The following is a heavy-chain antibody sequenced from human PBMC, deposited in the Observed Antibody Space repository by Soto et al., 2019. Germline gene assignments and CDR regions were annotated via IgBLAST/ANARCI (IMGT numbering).Heavy chain of an antibody. Sequence: SETLSLTCAVYGGSFSGYYWSWIRQPPGKGLEWIGEINHSGSTNYNPSLKSRVTISVDTSKNQFSLKLSSVTAADTAVYYCARGRENGGKAYYYDSSGYYSNEFDYWGQGTLVTVSS. D-gene: IGHD3-22*01. CDR1: GGSFSGYY. J-gene: IGHJ4*01. CDR3: ARGRENGGKAYYYDSSGYYSNEFDY. CDR2: INHSGST. V-gene: IGHV4-34*01.